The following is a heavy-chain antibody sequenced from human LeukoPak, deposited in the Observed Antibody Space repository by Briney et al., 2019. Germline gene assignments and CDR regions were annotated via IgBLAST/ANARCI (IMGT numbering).Heavy chain of an antibody. CDR2: INPSDGST. CDR1: GYTFTSYY. Sequence: ASVKVSCKASGYTFTSYYMHWVRQAPGQGLEWMGIINPSDGSTNYAQKFQGRVTMTRDRSRSTVYLELSSLRSEDTAVYYCTRPKDSGSHLFLFDYWGQETLVTVSS. D-gene: IGHD1-26*01. V-gene: IGHV1-46*01. CDR3: TRPKDSGSHLFLFDY. J-gene: IGHJ4*02.